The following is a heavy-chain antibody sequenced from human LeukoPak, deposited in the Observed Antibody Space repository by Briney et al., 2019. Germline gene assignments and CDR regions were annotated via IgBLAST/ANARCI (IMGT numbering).Heavy chain of an antibody. Sequence: PSETLSLTCAVYGGSFSGYYWSWIRQPPGKGLEWIGEINHSGSTNYNPSLKSRVTISVGTSKNQFSLKLSSVTAADTAVYYCARGSPVSAYWGQGTLVTVSS. V-gene: IGHV4-34*01. CDR3: ARGSPVSAY. CDR2: INHSGST. CDR1: GGSFSGYY. J-gene: IGHJ4*02.